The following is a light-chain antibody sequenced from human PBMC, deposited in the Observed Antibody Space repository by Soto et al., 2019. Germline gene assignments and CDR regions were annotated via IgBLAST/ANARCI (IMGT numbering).Light chain of an antibody. Sequence: QSALTQPASVSGSPGQSITISCTGTSRDIGNYNYVSWYQQLPGKAPKLVIYEVSNRPSGISDRFSGSKSGQTASLTISGLQTEDEADFYCSSHSSYTDRVVFGGGTKLTVL. V-gene: IGLV2-14*01. CDR1: SRDIGNYNY. CDR2: EVS. CDR3: SSHSSYTDRVV. J-gene: IGLJ2*01.